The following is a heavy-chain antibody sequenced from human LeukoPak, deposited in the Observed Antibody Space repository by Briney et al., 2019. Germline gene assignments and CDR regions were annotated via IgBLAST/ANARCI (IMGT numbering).Heavy chain of an antibody. CDR3: TTRTAVTTGYAFDI. J-gene: IGHJ3*02. Sequence: SETLSLTCTVSGGSISSGDYYWSWIRQPPGKGLEWIGEVYHSGTTNYNPSLKSRVNISVDKSKNQFSLILSSVTAADTAVYYCTTRTAVTTGYAFDIWGQGTMVTVSS. D-gene: IGHD4-17*01. CDR2: VYHSGTT. CDR1: GGSISSGDYY. V-gene: IGHV4-61*05.